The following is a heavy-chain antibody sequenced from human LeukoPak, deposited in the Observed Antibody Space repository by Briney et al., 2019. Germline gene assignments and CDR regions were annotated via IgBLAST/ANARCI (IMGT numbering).Heavy chain of an antibody. J-gene: IGHJ4*02. CDR3: ARALDYCGSGGKLGPFDY. CDR2: IYSGGST. V-gene: IGHV3-53*01. D-gene: IGHD3-10*01. Sequence: GGSLRLSCAASGFTVSSNYMSWVRQAPGKGLEWVSVIYSGGSTYYADSVKGRFTISRDNSKNTLYLQMNSLRAEDTAVYYCARALDYCGSGGKLGPFDYWGQGTLVTVSS. CDR1: GFTVSSNY.